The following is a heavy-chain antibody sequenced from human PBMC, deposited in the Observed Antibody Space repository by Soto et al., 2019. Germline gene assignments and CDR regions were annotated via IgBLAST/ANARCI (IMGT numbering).Heavy chain of an antibody. CDR2: LWYHGSDK. CDR3: ARDHGGQSGNFIFDI. J-gene: IGHJ4*02. D-gene: IGHD3-16*01. CDR1: GFTVSDAV. Sequence: GGPLRHSCATSGFTVSDAVMQWFRQAPAKGLVGVAVLWYHGSDKFYAASVKGRFTISRDNSKNTLYLQMNSLRAEDTAVYYCARDHGGQSGNFIFDIWGQGTPVTVSS. V-gene: IGHV3-33*01.